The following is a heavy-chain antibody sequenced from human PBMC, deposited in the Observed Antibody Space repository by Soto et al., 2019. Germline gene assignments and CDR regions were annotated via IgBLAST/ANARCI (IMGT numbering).Heavy chain of an antibody. CDR3: VRGDYRDY. CDR1: GFIFSDYT. Sequence: GVSLRLSCEVSGFIFSDYTMNWVRQAPGKGLEWVASIGNSGSYIFYAGPLKGRFTISRDNAKNSLFLQLRGLRADDTAVYFCVRGDYRDYWGQGTLVTVSS. V-gene: IGHV3-21*01. D-gene: IGHD4-4*01. CDR2: IGNSGSYI. J-gene: IGHJ4*02.